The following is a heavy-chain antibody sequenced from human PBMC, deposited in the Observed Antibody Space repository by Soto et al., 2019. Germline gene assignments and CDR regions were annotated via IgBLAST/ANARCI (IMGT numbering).Heavy chain of an antibody. CDR1: GFTFDDYA. J-gene: IGHJ4*02. V-gene: IGHV3-9*01. CDR3: AKDIVAGTGFDY. D-gene: IGHD6-19*01. CDR2: ISWNSGSI. Sequence: GGSLRLSCAASGFTFDDYAMHWVRQAPGKGLERVSGISWNSGSIGYADSVKGRFTISRDNAKNSLYLRMNSLRAEDTALYYCAKDIVAGTGFDYWGQGTLVTVSS.